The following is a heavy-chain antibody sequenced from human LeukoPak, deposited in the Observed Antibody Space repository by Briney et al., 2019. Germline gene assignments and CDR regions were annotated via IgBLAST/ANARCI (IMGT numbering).Heavy chain of an antibody. CDR2: ISYDGSNK. CDR1: GFTFRSYG. J-gene: IGHJ6*02. V-gene: IGHV3-30*18. Sequence: PGGSLRLSCAASGFTFRSYGMHWVRQAPGKELEWVAVISYDGSNKYYGDSVKGRFTISRDNSKNTLYLQMNSLRAEDTGGYYCAKEWTTDFWSGYYRSSYYYYGMDVWGQGTTVTVSS. D-gene: IGHD3-3*01. CDR3: AKEWTTDFWSGYYRSSYYYYGMDV.